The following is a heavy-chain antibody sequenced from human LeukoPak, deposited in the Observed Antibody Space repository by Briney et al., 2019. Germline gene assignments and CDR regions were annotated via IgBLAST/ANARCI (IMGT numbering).Heavy chain of an antibody. Sequence: SETLSLTCTVSGGSISSYYWSWIRQPAGKGLEWIGRIYTSGNTNYNPPLKSRVTMSVDTSKNQFSLKLSSVTAADTALYYCARGANYYGSQGYFDYWGQGTLVTVSS. J-gene: IGHJ4*02. V-gene: IGHV4-4*07. CDR3: ARGANYYGSQGYFDY. CDR2: IYTSGNT. D-gene: IGHD3-10*01. CDR1: GGSISSYY.